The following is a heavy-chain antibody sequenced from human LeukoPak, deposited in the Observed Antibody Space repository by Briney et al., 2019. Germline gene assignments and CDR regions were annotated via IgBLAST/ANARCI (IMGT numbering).Heavy chain of an antibody. CDR3: ARQRAGFTVTTSDY. CDR1: GFTFSSYS. Sequence: PGGSLRLSCAASGFTFSSYSMNWVRQAPRKGLEWVSYISGSSSTIYYADSVKGRFTISRHNAKNSLYLQMNSLRAEDTAVYYCARQRAGFTVTTSDYWGQGTLVTVSS. J-gene: IGHJ4*02. V-gene: IGHV3-48*01. D-gene: IGHD4-17*01. CDR2: ISGSSSTI.